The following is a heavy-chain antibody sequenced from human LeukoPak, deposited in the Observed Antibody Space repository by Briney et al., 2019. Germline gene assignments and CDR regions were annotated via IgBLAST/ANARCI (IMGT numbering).Heavy chain of an antibody. CDR2: ISYDGSNK. CDR3: AKESTERGYSYGYPSDY. CDR1: GFTFSSYG. J-gene: IGHJ4*02. V-gene: IGHV3-30*18. Sequence: PGGSLRLSCAASGFTFSSYGMHWVRQAPGKGLEWVAVISYDGSNKYYADSVKGRFTISRDNSKSTLYQQMNSLRAEDTAVYYCAKESTERGYSYGYPSDYWGQGTLVTVSS. D-gene: IGHD5-18*01.